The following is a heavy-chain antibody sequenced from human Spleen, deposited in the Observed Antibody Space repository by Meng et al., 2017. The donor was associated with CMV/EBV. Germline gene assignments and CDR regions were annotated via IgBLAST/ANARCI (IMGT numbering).Heavy chain of an antibody. CDR2: ISAYNGNT. J-gene: IGHJ4*02. Sequence: ASVKVSCKASGYTFTSYGISWVRQAPGQGLEWMGWISAYNGNTNYAQKLQGRVTMTRDTSTSTVYMELSSLRSEDTAVYYCARGEPNWNDDRAFDYWGQGTLVTVSS. D-gene: IGHD1-1*01. CDR1: GYTFTSYG. CDR3: ARGEPNWNDDRAFDY. V-gene: IGHV1-18*01.